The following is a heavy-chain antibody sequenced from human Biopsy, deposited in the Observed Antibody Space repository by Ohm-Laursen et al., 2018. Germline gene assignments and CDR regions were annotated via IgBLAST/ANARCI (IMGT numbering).Heavy chain of an antibody. D-gene: IGHD2-21*02. CDR3: AADSENCGGDCYIY. CDR2: FDPEEGQR. J-gene: IGHJ4*02. V-gene: IGHV1-24*01. Sequence: ASVKVSCKFSGDSFTEFSIHWVRQAPGKGLEWMGGFDPEEGQRTYAQKFQGRLTMTEDTSADTAYMELRGLRSEDAAVYYCAADSENCGGDCYIYWGQGTQVTVSS. CDR1: GDSFTEFS.